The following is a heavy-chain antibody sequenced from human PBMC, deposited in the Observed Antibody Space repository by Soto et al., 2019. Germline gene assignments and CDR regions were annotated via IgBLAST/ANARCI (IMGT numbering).Heavy chain of an antibody. V-gene: IGHV1-69*06. D-gene: IGHD2-8*02. J-gene: IGHJ6*02. CDR3: ARDPSIRGWCSVYYYYGMDV. Sequence: QVQLVQSGAEVKKPGSSVKVSCKASGGTFSSYAISWVRQAPGQGLEWMGGIIPIFGTANYAQKFQGRVTITADKSTSTAYMELSSLRSEDTAVYYCARDPSIRGWCSVYYYYGMDVWGQGTTVTVSS. CDR1: GGTFSSYA. CDR2: IIPIFGTA.